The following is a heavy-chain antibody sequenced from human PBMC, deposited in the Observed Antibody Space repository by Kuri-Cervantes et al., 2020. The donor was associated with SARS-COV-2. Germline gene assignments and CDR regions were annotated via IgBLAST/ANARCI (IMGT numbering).Heavy chain of an antibody. CDR3: ARGRSFVGN. J-gene: IGHJ4*02. V-gene: IGHV4-34*01. CDR1: GGSFSGYY. D-gene: IGHD3-16*01. CDR2: INHSGST. Sequence: SQTLSLTCAVYGGSFSGYYWSWICQPPGKGLEWIGEINHSGSTNYNPSLKSRVTISVDTSKNQFSLKLGSVTAADTAVYYCARGRSFVGNWGQGTLVTVSS.